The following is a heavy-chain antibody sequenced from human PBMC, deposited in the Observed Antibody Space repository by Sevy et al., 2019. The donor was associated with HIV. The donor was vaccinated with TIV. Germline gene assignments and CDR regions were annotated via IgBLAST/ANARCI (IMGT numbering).Heavy chain of an antibody. V-gene: IGHV3-15*07. Sequence: GGSLRLSCTASGFDFPNAWMNWIRQVPGKGLEWVGHIKSITDGGAADYAAPAKGRFTISRHDSKNTLYLQMNSLKAEDTAVYYCSTDDLISYWGRGTLVTVSS. CDR1: GFDFPNAW. D-gene: IGHD3-3*02. J-gene: IGHJ4*02. CDR3: STDDLISY. CDR2: IKSITDGGAA.